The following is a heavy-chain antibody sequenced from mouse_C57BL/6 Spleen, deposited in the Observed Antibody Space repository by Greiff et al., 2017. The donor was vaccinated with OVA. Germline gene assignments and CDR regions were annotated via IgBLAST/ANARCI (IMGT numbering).Heavy chain of an antibody. D-gene: IGHD2-4*01. CDR3: AKKGYDYDGFAY. Sequence: VQLQQPGAELVKPGASVKLSCKASGYTFTSYWMQWVKQRPGQGLEWIGEIDPSDSYTNYNQKFKGKGTLTVDTSPNTAYRQHSSLTSEDSAVYYCAKKGYDYDGFAYWGQGTLVTVSA. J-gene: IGHJ3*01. CDR1: GYTFTSYW. CDR2: IDPSDSYT. V-gene: IGHV1-50*01.